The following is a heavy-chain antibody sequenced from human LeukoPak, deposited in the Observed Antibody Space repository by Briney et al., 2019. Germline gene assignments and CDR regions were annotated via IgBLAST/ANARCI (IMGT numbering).Heavy chain of an antibody. V-gene: IGHV4-38-2*02. J-gene: IGHJ2*01. CDR1: GYSINSGYY. CDR3: ARVYYSSSYDYWYFDL. CDR2: VRVNWRT. D-gene: IGHD6-13*01. Sequence: SETLSLTCIVSGYSINSGYYWGWIRQPPGKGLEWIGSVRVNWRTYYNPSLKSRVTISVDTSKNQFSLKLSSVTAADTAVYYCARVYYSSSYDYWYFDLWGRGTLVTVSS.